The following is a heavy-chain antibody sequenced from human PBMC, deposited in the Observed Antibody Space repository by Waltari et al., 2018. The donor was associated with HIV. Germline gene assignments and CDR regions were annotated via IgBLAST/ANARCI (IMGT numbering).Heavy chain of an antibody. Sequence: QVQLVQSGAEVKKPGASVKVSCKASGYTFTSHAMHWVRQAPGQRLEWMGWINAGNGNTKYSQKFQGRVTITRDTSASTAYMELSSLRSEDTAVYYCARVGASYGHGWFDPWGQGTLVTVSS. CDR2: INAGNGNT. V-gene: IGHV1-3*01. CDR3: ARVGASYGHGWFDP. D-gene: IGHD5-18*01. CDR1: GYTFTSHA. J-gene: IGHJ5*02.